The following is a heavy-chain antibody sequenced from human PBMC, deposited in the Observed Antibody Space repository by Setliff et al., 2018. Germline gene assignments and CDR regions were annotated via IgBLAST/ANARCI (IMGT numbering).Heavy chain of an antibody. CDR1: GGSISSYY. J-gene: IGHJ4*02. V-gene: IGHV4-59*01. CDR2: IYHTGST. Sequence: SETLSLTCTVSGGSISSYYWSWIRQPPGKGLEWIGYIYHTGSTIYNPSLKSRVTMSVDTSKNQFSLKVRSATAADTAVYYCARTRYGLGGRPYWGQGTLVTVSS. CDR3: ARTRYGLGGRPY. D-gene: IGHD2-15*01.